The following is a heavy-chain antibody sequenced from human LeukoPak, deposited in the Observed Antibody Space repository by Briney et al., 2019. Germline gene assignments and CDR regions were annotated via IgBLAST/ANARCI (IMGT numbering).Heavy chain of an antibody. Sequence: QAGGSLRLSCTVSGFTVSSNSMSWVRQAPGKGLEWVSFIYGDNTHYSDSVKGRFTISRDNAKNSLYLQMNSLRAEDTAVYYCARDRPHSSWYIVLDYWGQGTLVTVSS. CDR1: GFTVSSNS. D-gene: IGHD6-13*01. V-gene: IGHV3-53*01. CDR3: ARDRPHSSWYIVLDY. J-gene: IGHJ4*02. CDR2: IYGDNT.